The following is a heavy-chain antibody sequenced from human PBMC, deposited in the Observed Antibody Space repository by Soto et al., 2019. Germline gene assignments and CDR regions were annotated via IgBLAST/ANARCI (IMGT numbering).Heavy chain of an antibody. Sequence: RRLSCAAAGFTFSSHAMSWVRQAPGKGLEWVSAISGSGGSTYYADSVKDRFTISRDNSKKTLYLQMNSLRAEDTAVYSCANMGAYCGGDCYSWWGQGTLVTVSS. V-gene: IGHV3-23*01. CDR1: GFTFSSHA. CDR2: ISGSGGST. D-gene: IGHD2-21*02. J-gene: IGHJ4*02. CDR3: ANMGAYCGGDCYSW.